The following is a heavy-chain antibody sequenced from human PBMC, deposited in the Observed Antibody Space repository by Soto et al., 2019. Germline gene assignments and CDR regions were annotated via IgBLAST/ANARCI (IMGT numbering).Heavy chain of an antibody. CDR2: ISYSGST. J-gene: IGHJ3*02. CDR3: ARHFRAFDI. V-gene: IGHV4-39*01. Sequence: SESLSLTCTVSGGSICSSTYYWGWIRQPPGKGLEWIGSISYSGSTYYNPPLKSRVTISVDTSKNQFSLKLSSVTAADTAVYYCARHFRAFDIWGQGTMVTVSS. CDR1: GGSICSSTYY.